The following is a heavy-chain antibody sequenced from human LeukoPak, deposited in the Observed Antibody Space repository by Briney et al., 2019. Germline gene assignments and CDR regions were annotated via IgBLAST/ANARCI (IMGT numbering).Heavy chain of an antibody. Sequence: GGSLRLSCAAPGFRFSNFWMSWVRQAPGKGLEWVANVNQEGSEKYYVDSVKGRFTISRDNAKNSLYLQMNSLRAEDTAVYYCAREDSSGATGYWGQGTLVTVSS. CDR2: VNQEGSEK. V-gene: IGHV3-7*01. J-gene: IGHJ4*02. D-gene: IGHD3-22*01. CDR1: GFRFSNFW. CDR3: AREDSSGATGY.